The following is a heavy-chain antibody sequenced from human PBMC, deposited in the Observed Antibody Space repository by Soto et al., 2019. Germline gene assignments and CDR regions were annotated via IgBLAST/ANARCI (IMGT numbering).Heavy chain of an antibody. CDR1: GLCFCRYY. CDR2: ISSSGSTI. D-gene: IGHD5-12*01. CDR3: ARDMAIFVT. V-gene: IGHV3-11*01. Sequence: PWRPLSLYCGAGGLCFCRYYMNWFRQAPGKGLEWVSYISSSGSTIYYADSVKGRFTISRDNAKNSLYLQMNSLRAEDTAVYYCARDMAIFVTWGQGTMVTVS. J-gene: IGHJ3*02.